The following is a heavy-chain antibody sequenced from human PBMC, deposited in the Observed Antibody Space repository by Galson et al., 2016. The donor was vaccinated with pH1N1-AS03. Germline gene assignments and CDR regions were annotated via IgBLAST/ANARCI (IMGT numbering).Heavy chain of an antibody. CDR2: ISGSGEDT. CDR3: ARNRLHSSQIGFDY. J-gene: IGHJ4*02. D-gene: IGHD6-13*01. Sequence: SLRLSCAASGFSFSSYATSWVRQAPGKGLEWVSSISGSGEDTYYADSVKGRFTISRDSSKSTVYMQVNSLRSEDTAVYFCARNRLHSSQIGFDYWAQGTRVTVSS. V-gene: IGHV3-23*01. CDR1: GFSFSSYA.